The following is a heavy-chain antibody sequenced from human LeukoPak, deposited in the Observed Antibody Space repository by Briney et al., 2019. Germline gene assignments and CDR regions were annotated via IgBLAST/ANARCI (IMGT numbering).Heavy chain of an antibody. J-gene: IGHJ4*02. CDR2: IYYSGST. CDR1: GGSISSYY. Sequence: SETLSLTCTVSGGSISSYYWSWIRQPPGKGLEWIGYIYYSGSTNYNPSLKSRVTISVDTSKNQFPLKLSSVTAADTAVYYCARVAVNTYYYDSSGLYYFDYWGQGTLVTVSS. CDR3: ARVAVNTYYYDSSGLYYFDY. D-gene: IGHD3-22*01. V-gene: IGHV4-59*01.